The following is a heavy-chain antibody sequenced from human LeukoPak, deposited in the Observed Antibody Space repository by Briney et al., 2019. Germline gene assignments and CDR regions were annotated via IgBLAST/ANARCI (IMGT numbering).Heavy chain of an antibody. J-gene: IGHJ6*03. Sequence: SVKVSCKASGGTFSSYAISWVRQAPGQGLEWMGGIIPIFGTANYAQKFQGRVTITADESTSTAYMELSSLRSEDTAVYYCARGFTIFGVVTVFYYYYMDVWGKGTTVTVSS. D-gene: IGHD3-3*01. V-gene: IGHV1-69*13. CDR3: ARGFTIFGVVTVFYYYYMDV. CDR2: IIPIFGTA. CDR1: GGTFSSYA.